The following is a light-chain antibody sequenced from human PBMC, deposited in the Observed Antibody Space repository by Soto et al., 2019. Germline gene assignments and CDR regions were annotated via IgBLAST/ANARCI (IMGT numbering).Light chain of an antibody. CDR1: QSVRSN. V-gene: IGKV3-15*01. J-gene: IGKJ1*01. Sequence: EIVMTQSPVTLSVSPGERATLSCRASQSVRSNLAWYQQKPGQAPRLLIYDASNRATGIPARFSGSGSGTDFTLTISSLEPEDFAVYYCQQYGSSPPRTFGQGT. CDR2: DAS. CDR3: QQYGSSPPRT.